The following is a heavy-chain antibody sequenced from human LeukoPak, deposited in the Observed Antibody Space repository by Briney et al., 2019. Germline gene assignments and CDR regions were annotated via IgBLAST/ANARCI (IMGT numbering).Heavy chain of an antibody. V-gene: IGHV4-59*01. CDR3: ARDTPGGYDFWWFDP. CDR2: NTYFGSA. D-gene: IGHD5-12*01. J-gene: IGHJ5*02. CDR1: GVSISSYY. Sequence: PSETLSLTCTVSGVSISSYYWSWIRQPPGKGLEWIGYNTYFGSASYNPSLKSRVTISVDTSKNQFSLKLSSVTAADTAVYYCARDTPGGYDFWWFDPWGQGTLVTVSS.